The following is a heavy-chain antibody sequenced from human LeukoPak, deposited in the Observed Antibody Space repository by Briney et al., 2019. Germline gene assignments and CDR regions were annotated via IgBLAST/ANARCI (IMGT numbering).Heavy chain of an antibody. CDR1: GFTFDDYA. Sequence: GGSLRPSCAASGFTFDDYAMHWVRQAPGKGLEWVSGISWNSGSIGYADSVKGRFTISRDNAKNSLYLQMNSLRAEDTALYYCANGFDYWGQGTLVTVSS. V-gene: IGHV3-9*01. CDR2: ISWNSGSI. J-gene: IGHJ4*02. CDR3: ANGFDY.